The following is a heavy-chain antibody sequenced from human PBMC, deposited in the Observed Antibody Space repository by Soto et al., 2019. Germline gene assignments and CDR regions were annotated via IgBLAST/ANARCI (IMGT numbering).Heavy chain of an antibody. CDR3: ARSRNGAVPDSINF. Sequence: PGGSLRLSCAASGFTFSSYGMHWVRQAPGEGLEWVAVISRDGSNKYYGDSVKGRFTVSRDNSNNTLYLSMTSLRPDDTAVFYCARSRNGAVPDSINFWGQGTLVTVSS. D-gene: IGHD2-8*01. CDR2: ISRDGSNK. J-gene: IGHJ4*02. V-gene: IGHV3-30*03. CDR1: GFTFSSYG.